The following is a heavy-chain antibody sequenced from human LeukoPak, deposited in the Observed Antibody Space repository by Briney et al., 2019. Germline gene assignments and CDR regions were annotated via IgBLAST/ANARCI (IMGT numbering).Heavy chain of an antibody. J-gene: IGHJ4*02. CDR3: AGSDFWSGGLYYFDY. Sequence: GGSLRLSCAPSGFTFSSYAMHWVRQAPGKGREWVADISYDGSNKYYADSVKGRFTISRDNSKNTLYLQMNSMRAEDTAGYYCAGSDFWSGGLYYFDYWGQGTLVTVSS. D-gene: IGHD3-3*01. CDR2: ISYDGSNK. CDR1: GFTFSSYA. V-gene: IGHV3-30*01.